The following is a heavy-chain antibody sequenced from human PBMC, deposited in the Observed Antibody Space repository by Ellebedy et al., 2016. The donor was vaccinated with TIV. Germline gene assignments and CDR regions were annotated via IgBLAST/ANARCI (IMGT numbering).Heavy chain of an antibody. CDR3: ARHVGSASGDHFDY. J-gene: IGHJ4*02. V-gene: IGHV4-39*01. Sequence: SETLSLXCAVSGGSFGSDTYYWAWIRQPPGKGLEWIGSIFSSGNTQYKVSLGSRVTMSRDTSKNQFSLKLSSVTAADTAVYFCARHVGSASGDHFDYWGQGTLVTVSS. D-gene: IGHD3-10*01. CDR1: GGSFGSDTYY. CDR2: IFSSGNT.